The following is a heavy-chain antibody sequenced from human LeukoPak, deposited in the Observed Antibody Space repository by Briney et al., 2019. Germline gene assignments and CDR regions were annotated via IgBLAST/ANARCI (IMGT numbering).Heavy chain of an antibody. CDR3: AREGGEEDGYHMYYFDY. CDR1: GYTFTSYG. CDR2: ISAYNGNT. J-gene: IGHJ4*02. D-gene: IGHD5-24*01. Sequence: ASVNVSCKASGYTFTSYGISWVGQAPGQGLEWMGWISAYNGNTNYAQKLQGRVTMTTDTSTSTAYMELRSLRSDDTAVYYCAREGGEEDGYHMYYFDYWGQGTLVTVSS. V-gene: IGHV1-18*01.